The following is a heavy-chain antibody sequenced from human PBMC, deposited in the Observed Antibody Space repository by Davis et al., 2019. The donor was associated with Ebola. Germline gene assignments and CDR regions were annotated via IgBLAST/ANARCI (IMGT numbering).Heavy chain of an antibody. CDR1: GYTFTGYY. D-gene: IGHD1-1*01. CDR2: INPNSGGT. V-gene: IGHV1-2*02. Sequence: ASVKVSCKASGYTFTGYYMHWVRQAPGQGLEWMGWINPNSGGTNYAQKFQGRVTMTRDTSISTAYMELSRLRSDDTAVYHCARYSSTGDPYGMDVWGQGTTVTVSS. CDR3: ARYSSTGDPYGMDV. J-gene: IGHJ6*02.